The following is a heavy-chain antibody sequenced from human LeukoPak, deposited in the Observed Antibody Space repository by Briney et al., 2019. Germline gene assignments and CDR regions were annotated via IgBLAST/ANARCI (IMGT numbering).Heavy chain of an antibody. D-gene: IGHD5-18*01. V-gene: IGHV1-46*01. CDR2: INPSGGST. CDR1: GYIFTSYF. CDR3: ARALPHRRLMDTTMEQHWFDP. J-gene: IGHJ5*02. Sequence: ASVKVSCKASGYIFTSYFMHWVRQAPGQELEWMGLINPSGGSTRYAQKFQGRVTMTRDMSTSTVYMELSSLRSEDTAVYYCARALPHRRLMDTTMEQHWFDPWGQGTLVTVSS.